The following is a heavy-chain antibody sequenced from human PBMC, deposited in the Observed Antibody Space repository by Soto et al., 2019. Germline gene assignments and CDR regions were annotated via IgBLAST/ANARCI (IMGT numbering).Heavy chain of an antibody. CDR3: TSYNWNYPFPGDY. CDR2: IRSKANSYAT. J-gene: IGHJ4*02. D-gene: IGHD1-7*01. V-gene: IGHV3-73*01. Sequence: GGSLRLSCAASGFTFSCSAMHWVRQASGKGLEWVGRIRSKANSYATAYAASVKGRFTISRDDSKNTAYLQMNSLKTEDTAVYYCTSYNWNYPFPGDYWGQGTLVTVSS. CDR1: GFTFSCSA.